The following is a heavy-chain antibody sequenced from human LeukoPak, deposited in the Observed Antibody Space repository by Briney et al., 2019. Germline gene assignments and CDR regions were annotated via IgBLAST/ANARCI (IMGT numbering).Heavy chain of an antibody. D-gene: IGHD5-18*01. CDR2: IQSKTGGGTT. CDR1: GLTFGNAW. Sequence: GGSLRLSCAASGLTFGNAWMSWVRQAPGKGLEWVGRIQSKTGGGTTEYVAPVKGKIIITKDDSKTASYLQKNSLETEDTAVYYCGTDRRWSGYSYGSLYYYYYYMDVWGEGTTVTVSS. J-gene: IGHJ6*03. V-gene: IGHV3-15*01. CDR3: GTDRRWSGYSYGSLYYYYYYMDV.